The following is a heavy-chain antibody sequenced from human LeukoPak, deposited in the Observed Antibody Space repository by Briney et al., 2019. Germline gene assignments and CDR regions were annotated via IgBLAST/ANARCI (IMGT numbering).Heavy chain of an antibody. CDR3: AKEGRSSHFYYGMDV. V-gene: IGHV3-23*01. J-gene: IGHJ6*02. CDR2: ISGSGGST. CDR1: GFTVSSNY. D-gene: IGHD3-16*02. Sequence: PGGSLRLSCAASGFTVSSNYMSWVRQAPGKGLEWVSAISGSGGSTYYADSVKGRFTISRDNSKNTLYLQMNSLRAEDTAVYYCAKEGRSSHFYYGMDVWGQGTTVTVSS.